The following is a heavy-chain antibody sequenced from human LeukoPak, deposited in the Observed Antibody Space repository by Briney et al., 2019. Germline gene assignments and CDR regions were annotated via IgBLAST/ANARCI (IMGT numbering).Heavy chain of an antibody. CDR2: IIPILGIA. Sequence: ASVKVSCKASGGTFSSYAISWVRKAPGQGFEWMGRIIPILGIANYAQKFQGRVAITADKSTSTAYIELSSLRSEDTAVYYCARDRGRITMIVVVPGPFDPWGQGTLVTVSS. J-gene: IGHJ5*02. CDR3: ARDRGRITMIVVVPGPFDP. D-gene: IGHD3-22*01. V-gene: IGHV1-69*04. CDR1: GGTFSSYA.